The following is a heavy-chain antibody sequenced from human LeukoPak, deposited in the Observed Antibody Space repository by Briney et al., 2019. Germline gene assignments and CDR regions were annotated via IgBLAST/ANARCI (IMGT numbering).Heavy chain of an antibody. CDR3: ARDIAAAGIEYFQH. V-gene: IGHV1-18*01. J-gene: IGHJ1*01. D-gene: IGHD6-13*01. Sequence: ASVKVSCKASGYTFTSYGISWVRQAPGQGLEWMGWISAYNGNTNYAQKLQGRVTMTTDTSTSTAYMELRCLRSDDTAVYYCARDIAAAGIEYFQHWGQGTLVTVSS. CDR1: GYTFTSYG. CDR2: ISAYNGNT.